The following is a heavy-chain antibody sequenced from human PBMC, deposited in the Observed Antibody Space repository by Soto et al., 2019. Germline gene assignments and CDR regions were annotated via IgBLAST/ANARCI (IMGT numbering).Heavy chain of an antibody. CDR3: ARRPTVTTEVVYYYYYMDV. Sequence: KASETLSLTCTGSGGSISYSYWSWIRQPPGKGLEWIGFIYYTGSTYYNPSLKGRLTISIDTSKNQFSLMLTSVTAADTAVYYCARRPTVTTEVVYYYYYMDVWGKGTTVTLSS. CDR1: GGSISYSY. J-gene: IGHJ6*03. CDR2: IYYTGST. D-gene: IGHD4-4*01. V-gene: IGHV4-59*12.